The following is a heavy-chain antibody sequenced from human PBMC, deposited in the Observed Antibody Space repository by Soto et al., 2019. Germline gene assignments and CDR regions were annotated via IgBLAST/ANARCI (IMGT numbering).Heavy chain of an antibody. CDR3: ARGGKGLSPDY. CDR1: GYTFASYD. J-gene: IGHJ4*02. D-gene: IGHD3-16*02. Sequence: QVQLVQSGAEVKKPGASVKVSCKASGYTFASYDIDWVRQATGQGLEWMGWMKPNSGNTGYAKKFQGRVPMTRKTSSTKAYMELRSLRSEATAVYYCARGGKGLSPDYCGQGALVTVSS. CDR2: MKPNSGNT. V-gene: IGHV1-8*01.